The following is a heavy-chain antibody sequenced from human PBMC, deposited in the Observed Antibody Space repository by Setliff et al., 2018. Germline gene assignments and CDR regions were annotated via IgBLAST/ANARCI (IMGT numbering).Heavy chain of an antibody. CDR3: AKRGSNGCLEGS. J-gene: IGHJ4*02. CDR1: GFTLSSYG. Sequence: GGSLRLSCAASGFTLSSYGIHWVRQAPGKGLEWVAVVWYGGSNEDYADSVMGRFTISRDDSKNTLYLEMNTLRTDDTALYYCAKRGSNGCLEGSRGQGTLVTVSS. CDR2: VWYGGSNE. D-gene: IGHD6-19*01. V-gene: IGHV3-33*06.